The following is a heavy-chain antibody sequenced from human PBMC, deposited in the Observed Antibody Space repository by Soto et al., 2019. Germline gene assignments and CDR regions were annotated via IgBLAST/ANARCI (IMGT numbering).Heavy chain of an antibody. D-gene: IGHD6-13*01. CDR3: ARAPSIAAAGVLFDY. CDR2: IIPIFGTA. Sequence: QVQLVQSGAEVKKPGSSVKVSCKASGGTFSSYAISWVRQAPGQGLEWMGGIIPIFGTANYAQKFQGRVTITADESTRTGDMELSSLSSEDTAVYYCARAPSIAAAGVLFDYSGQGTLVTVAS. J-gene: IGHJ4*01. V-gene: IGHV1-69*01. CDR1: GGTFSSYA.